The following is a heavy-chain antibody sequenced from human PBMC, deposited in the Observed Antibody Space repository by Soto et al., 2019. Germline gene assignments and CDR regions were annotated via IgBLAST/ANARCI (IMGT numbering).Heavy chain of an antibody. CDR2: ISGNGETT. V-gene: IGHV3-23*01. D-gene: IGHD3-10*01. CDR3: AKDKKTGSGSYKYYYFYYGMDV. Sequence: GGSLRLSCVASGFTFSDYAITWVRQAPGKGLGWVSTISGNGETTYYADSVKGRFSISRDNSKSALHLQMNSLRAEDTAVYYCAKDKKTGSGSYKYYYFYYGMDVWGQGTAVTVSS. J-gene: IGHJ6*02. CDR1: GFTFSDYA.